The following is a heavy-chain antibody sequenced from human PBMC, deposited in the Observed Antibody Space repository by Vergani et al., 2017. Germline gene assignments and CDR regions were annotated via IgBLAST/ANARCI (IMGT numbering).Heavy chain of an antibody. V-gene: IGHV3-7*01. CDR1: GFTFSSYW. CDR2: IKQDGSEK. CDR3: ARGDCSSTSCYELWFDP. Sequence: EVQLVESGGGLVQPGGSLRLSCAASGFTFSSYWMSWVRQAPGKGLEWVANIKQDGSEKYYVDSVKGRFTISRDNAKNSLYLQMNSLRAEDTAVYYCARGDCSSTSCYELWFDPWGQGTLVTVSS. D-gene: IGHD2-2*01. J-gene: IGHJ5*02.